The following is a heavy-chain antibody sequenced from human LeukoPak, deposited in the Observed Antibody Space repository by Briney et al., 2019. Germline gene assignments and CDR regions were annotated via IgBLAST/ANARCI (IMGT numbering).Heavy chain of an antibody. D-gene: IGHD3-16*02. J-gene: IGHJ4*02. CDR3: ARREVWGGYRG. CDR1: GGSFSGYC. CDR2: IYYSGST. Sequence: PSETLSLTCAVYGGSFSGYCWGWIRQPPGKGLEWIGSIYYSGSTYYNPSLKSRVTISVDTSKNQFSLKLSSVTAADTAVYYCARREVWGGYRGWGQGTLVTVSS. V-gene: IGHV4-39*01.